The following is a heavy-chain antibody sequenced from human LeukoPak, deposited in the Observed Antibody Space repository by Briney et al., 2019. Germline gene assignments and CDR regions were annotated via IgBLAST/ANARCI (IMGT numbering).Heavy chain of an antibody. D-gene: IGHD3-22*01. J-gene: IGHJ4*02. V-gene: IGHV4-4*02. CDR2: IYHSGST. Sequence: SETLSLTCAVSGGSISSSNWWSWVRQPPGKGLEWIGEIYHSGSTNYNPSLKSRVTISVDKSKNQFSLKLSSVTAADTAVYYCARAVRNYDSSGYYTNWGQGTLVTVSS. CDR3: ARAVRNYDSSGYYTN. CDR1: GGSISSSNW.